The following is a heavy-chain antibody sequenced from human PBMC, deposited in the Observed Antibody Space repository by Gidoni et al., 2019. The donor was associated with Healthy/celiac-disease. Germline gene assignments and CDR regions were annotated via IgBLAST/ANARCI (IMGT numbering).Heavy chain of an antibody. J-gene: IGHJ2*01. Sequence: EVQLVESGGGLVQPGRSLRLPCTASGFTFGDYAMSWFRQAPGKGLEWVGFIRSKAYGGTTEYAASVKGRFTISRDDSKSIAYLQMNSLKTEDTAVYYCTSSSWSDVYFDLWGRGTLVTVSS. CDR2: IRSKAYGGTT. CDR1: GFTFGDYA. V-gene: IGHV3-49*03. CDR3: TSSSWSDVYFDL. D-gene: IGHD6-13*01.